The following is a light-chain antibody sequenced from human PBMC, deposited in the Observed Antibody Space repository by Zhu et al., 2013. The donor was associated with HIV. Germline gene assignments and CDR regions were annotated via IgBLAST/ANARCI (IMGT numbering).Light chain of an antibody. J-gene: IGLJ3*02. CDR1: NSNIGNNF. CDR2: DNN. V-gene: IGLV1-51*01. CDR3: GSWDNSLHSVV. Sequence: QSVLTQPPSVSAAPRQKVTISCSGSNSNIGNNFLSWYQHVPGTPPKLLIYDNNKRPVGISDRFSGSKSGTSGTLGITGLQTGDEADYYCGSWDNSLHSVVFGGGTKLTVL.